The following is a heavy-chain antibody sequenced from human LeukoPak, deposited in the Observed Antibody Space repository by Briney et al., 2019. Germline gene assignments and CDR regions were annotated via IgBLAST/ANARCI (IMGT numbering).Heavy chain of an antibody. CDR2: IIPIFGTA. V-gene: IGHV1-69*05. Sequence: ASVKVSCKASGGTFISYAISWVRQAPGQGLEWMGGIIPIFGTANYAQKFQGRVTITTDESTSTAYMELSSLRSEDTAVYYCARATPWTGWFDPWGQGTLVTVSS. CDR3: ARATPWTGWFDP. J-gene: IGHJ5*02. CDR1: GGTFISYA. D-gene: IGHD3/OR15-3a*01.